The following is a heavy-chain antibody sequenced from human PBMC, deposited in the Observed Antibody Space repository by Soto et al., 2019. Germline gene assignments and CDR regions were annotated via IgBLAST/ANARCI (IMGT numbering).Heavy chain of an antibody. CDR2: ISYDGSNK. J-gene: IGHJ4*02. D-gene: IGHD3-9*01. V-gene: IGHV3-30*18. CDR1: GFTFSSYG. CDR3: AKDLVAHYDILTGYLY. Sequence: GGSLRLSCAASGFTFSSYGMHWVRQAPGKGLEWVAVISYDGSNKYYADSVKGRFTISRDNSKNTLYLQMNSLRAEDTAVYYCAKDLVAHYDILTGYLYWGQGTLVTVSS.